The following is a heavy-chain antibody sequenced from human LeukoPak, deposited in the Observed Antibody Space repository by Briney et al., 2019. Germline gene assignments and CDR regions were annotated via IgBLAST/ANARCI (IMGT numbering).Heavy chain of an antibody. D-gene: IGHD6-19*01. V-gene: IGHV3-23*01. CDR1: GFTFSSYA. CDR2: ISGSGGST. CDR3: AKGSGYSSGWYSYYYYMDV. J-gene: IGHJ6*03. Sequence: GGSLRLSCAASGFTFSSYAMSWVRQAPGKGLEWVSAISGSGGSTYYADSVKGRFTISRDNSKNTLYLQTNSLRAEDTAVYYCAKGSGYSSGWYSYYYYMDVWGKGTTVTVSS.